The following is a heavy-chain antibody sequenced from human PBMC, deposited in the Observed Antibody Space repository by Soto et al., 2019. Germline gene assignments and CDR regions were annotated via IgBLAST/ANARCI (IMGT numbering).Heavy chain of an antibody. CDR1: GGSISSGGYS. D-gene: IGHD6-13*01. CDR3: ASSHAGAHITAAVH. Sequence: QLQLQESGSGLVKPSQTLSLTYAVSGGSISSGGYSWSWIRQPPGKGLEWIGYIYHSGSTYYNPSLNSRVTISVDRSKNQFSLKLSSVTAADTAVYYCASSHAGAHITAAVHWGQGTLVTVSS. J-gene: IGHJ4*02. V-gene: IGHV4-30-2*01. CDR2: IYHSGST.